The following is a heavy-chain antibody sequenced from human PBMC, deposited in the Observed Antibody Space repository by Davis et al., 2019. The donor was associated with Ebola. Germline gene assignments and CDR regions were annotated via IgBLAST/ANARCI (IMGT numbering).Heavy chain of an antibody. J-gene: IGHJ4*02. CDR2: INAGNGNT. D-gene: IGHD3-10*02. V-gene: IGHV1-3*01. Sequence: ASVKVSCKASGYTFTSYAMHWVRQAPGQRLEWMGWINAGNGNTKYSQKFQGRVTITRDTSASTAYMELSSLRSEDTAVYYCARMLWSGYYFDYRGQGTLVTVSS. CDR1: GYTFTSYA. CDR3: ARMLWSGYYFDY.